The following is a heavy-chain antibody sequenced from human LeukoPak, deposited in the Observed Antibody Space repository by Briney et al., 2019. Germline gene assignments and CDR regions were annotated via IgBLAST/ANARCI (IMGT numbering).Heavy chain of an antibody. CDR2: IYYSGST. V-gene: IGHV4-30-4*01. Sequence: SQTLSLTCTVSGGSISSGDYYWSWIRQPPGEGLEWIGYIYYSGSTYYNPSLKSRVTISVDTSKNQLSLKLSSVTAADTAVYYCARDSRRDGYKGFDYWGQGTLVTVSS. CDR3: ARDSRRDGYKGFDY. CDR1: GGSISSGDYY. J-gene: IGHJ4*02. D-gene: IGHD5-24*01.